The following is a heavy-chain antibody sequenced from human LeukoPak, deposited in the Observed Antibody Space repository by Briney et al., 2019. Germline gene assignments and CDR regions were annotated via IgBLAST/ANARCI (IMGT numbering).Heavy chain of an antibody. Sequence: GGSLRLFCAASGFTFSSYWMSWVRQAPGKGLEWVANIKQDGSEKYYVDSVKGRFTISRDNAKNSLYLQMNSLRAEDTAVYYCARDGVYDYVWGSYRPAQYFQHWGQGTLVTVSS. CDR3: ARDGVYDYVWGSYRPAQYFQH. CDR2: IKQDGSEK. J-gene: IGHJ1*01. V-gene: IGHV3-7*01. D-gene: IGHD3-16*02. CDR1: GFTFSSYW.